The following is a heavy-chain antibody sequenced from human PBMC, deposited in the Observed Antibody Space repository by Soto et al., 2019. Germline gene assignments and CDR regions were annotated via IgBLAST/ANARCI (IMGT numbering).Heavy chain of an antibody. CDR2: ITGSAGGT. D-gene: IGHD1-26*01. J-gene: IGHJ4*02. V-gene: IGHV3-23*01. Sequence: EVQLLESGGALVQPGGSLRLSCAASGFTFSSYAMSWVRQAPGKGLEWVSAITGSAGGTYYADSVKGRFTISRDNSKSTLYLQMNGLRAEDTAVYYCAKAYRSESRGSYPSFFDYWGQGTLVTVSS. CDR3: AKAYRSESRGSYPSFFDY. CDR1: GFTFSSYA.